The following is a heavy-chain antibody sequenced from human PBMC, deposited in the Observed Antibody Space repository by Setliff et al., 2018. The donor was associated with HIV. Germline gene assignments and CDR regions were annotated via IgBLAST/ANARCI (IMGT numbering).Heavy chain of an antibody. Sequence: QTLTLTCTFSGFSFTTVGVGVAWIRQPPGKALEWLGVIYWDDDKRYTPSLRSRLTITRDTSKDQVVLRMTNMDPVDTATYYCARGHYDFWSGYYGGVDFDYWGQGTPVTVSS. V-gene: IGHV2-5*02. CDR2: IYWDDDK. D-gene: IGHD3-3*01. J-gene: IGHJ4*02. CDR3: ARGHYDFWSGYYGGVDFDY. CDR1: GFSFTTVGVG.